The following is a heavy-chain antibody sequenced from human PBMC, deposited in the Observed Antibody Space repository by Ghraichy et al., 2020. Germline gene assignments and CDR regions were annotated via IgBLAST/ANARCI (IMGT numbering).Heavy chain of an antibody. V-gene: IGHV3-48*03. Sequence: GGSLRLSCAASGFTFSSYEMNWVRQAPGKGLEWVSYISSSGSTIYYADSVKGRFTISRDNAKNSLYLQMNSLRAEDTAVYYCASHPYSSGWYGYFDYWGQGTLVTVSS. CDR2: ISSSGSTI. J-gene: IGHJ4*02. D-gene: IGHD6-19*01. CDR3: ASHPYSSGWYGYFDY. CDR1: GFTFSSYE.